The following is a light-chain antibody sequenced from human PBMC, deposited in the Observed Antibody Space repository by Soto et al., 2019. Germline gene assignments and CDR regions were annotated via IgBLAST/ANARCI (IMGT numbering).Light chain of an antibody. CDR3: QQYGSSPELT. CDR1: QSVSSN. J-gene: IGKJ4*01. CDR2: GAS. V-gene: IGKV3-15*01. Sequence: EKALTQSPVTLSLSPGERATLSCRASQSVSSNLAWYQQRPGQAPRLLIYGASTRASGVPDRFSGSGSGTEFILTISSLQSEDSAVYYCQQYGSSPELTFGGGTKVEIK.